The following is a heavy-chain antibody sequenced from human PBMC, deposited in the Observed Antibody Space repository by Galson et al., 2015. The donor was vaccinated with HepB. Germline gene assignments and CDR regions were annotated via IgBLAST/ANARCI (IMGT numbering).Heavy chain of an antibody. D-gene: IGHD3-10*01. CDR3: AKVPTSLWFGELNYYYGMDV. V-gene: IGHV3-53*04. CDR1: GFTVSSNY. J-gene: IGHJ6*02. CDR2: IYSGTST. Sequence: SLRLSCAASGFTVSSNYMSWVRQAPGKGLEWVSIIYSGTSTYYADSVRGRFTISRHNFKNTLYLQMNSLRAEDTAVYYCAKVPTSLWFGELNYYYGMDVWGQGTTVTVSS.